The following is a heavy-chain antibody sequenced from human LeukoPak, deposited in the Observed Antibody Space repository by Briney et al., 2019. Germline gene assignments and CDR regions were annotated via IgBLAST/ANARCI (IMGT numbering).Heavy chain of an antibody. Sequence: GSLRLSCAASGFTFSSYSMNWVRQAPGKGLEWVSSISSSSSYIYYADSVKGRFTISRDNAKNSLYLQMNSLRAEDTAVYYCARKYSSGWYFDYWGQGTLVTVSS. D-gene: IGHD6-19*01. J-gene: IGHJ4*02. CDR1: GFTFSSYS. CDR3: ARKYSSGWYFDY. CDR2: ISSSSSYI. V-gene: IGHV3-21*01.